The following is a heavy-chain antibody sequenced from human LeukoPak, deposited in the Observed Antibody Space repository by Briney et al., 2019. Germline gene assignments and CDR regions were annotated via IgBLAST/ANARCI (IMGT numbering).Heavy chain of an antibody. CDR1: GFTVSSNY. CDR3: ASPYDSSGYYPPSLDY. J-gene: IGHJ4*02. V-gene: IGHV3-53*01. D-gene: IGHD3-22*01. Sequence: GGSLRLSCAASGFTVSSNYMSWVRQAPGKGLEWVAVIYSGGSTYYADSVKGRFTISRDNSKNTLYLQMNGLRAEDTAVYYCASPYDSSGYYPPSLDYWGQGTLVTVSS. CDR2: IYSGGST.